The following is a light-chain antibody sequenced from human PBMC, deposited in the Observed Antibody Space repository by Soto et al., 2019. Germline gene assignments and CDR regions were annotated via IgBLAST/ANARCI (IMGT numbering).Light chain of an antibody. Sequence: IVLTQSPVTLSLSPGDRATLSCRASQSLSGDYLAWYQQKPAQAPRLLIYDASRRATDIPARFSGSGSGTDFALTISRLEPADFAVYFCQQYDTCPRTFGQGTKVEIQ. CDR2: DAS. J-gene: IGKJ1*01. CDR1: QSLSGDY. CDR3: QQYDTCPRT. V-gene: IGKV3-20*01.